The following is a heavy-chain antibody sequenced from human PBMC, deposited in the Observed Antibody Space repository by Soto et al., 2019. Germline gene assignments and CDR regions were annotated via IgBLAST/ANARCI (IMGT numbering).Heavy chain of an antibody. Sequence: QVHLVQSGAEVKKPGASVKVSLKGSGYTCTTYGITWVRQAPGQRLEWMGWISAHNGNTNYAQKLQGRVTVTRDTSTSTAYMELRSLRSADTAVYYCARGRYGDYWGQGALVTVSS. CDR1: GYTCTTYG. CDR3: ARGRYGDY. D-gene: IGHD1-1*01. CDR2: ISAHNGNT. J-gene: IGHJ4*02. V-gene: IGHV1-18*01.